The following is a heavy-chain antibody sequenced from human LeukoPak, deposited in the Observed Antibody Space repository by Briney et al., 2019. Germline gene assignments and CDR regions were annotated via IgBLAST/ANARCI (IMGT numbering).Heavy chain of an antibody. CDR2: ISSSSSYI. J-gene: IGHJ3*02. CDR3: ARESAPYGGNTAVDAFDI. D-gene: IGHD4-23*01. Sequence: PGGSLRLSCAASGFRFSSYAMSWVCQAPGKGLEWVSSISSSSSYIYYADSVKGRFTISRDNAKNSLYLQMNSLRAEDTAVYYCARESAPYGGNTAVDAFDIWGQGTMVTVSS. V-gene: IGHV3-21*01. CDR1: GFRFSSYA.